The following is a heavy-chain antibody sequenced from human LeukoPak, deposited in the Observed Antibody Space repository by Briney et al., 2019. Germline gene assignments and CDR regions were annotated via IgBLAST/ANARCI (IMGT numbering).Heavy chain of an antibody. D-gene: IGHD1-1*01. CDR3: AREEVWNLYYYYYYGMDV. Sequence: GGSLRLSCAASGFTFSSYGMHWVRQAPGKGLEWVAVISYDGSDKYSADSVKGRFTISRDNSKNTLYLQMNSLRAEDTAVYYCAREEVWNLYYYYYYGMDVWGQGTTVTVSS. V-gene: IGHV3-30*03. CDR1: GFTFSSYG. J-gene: IGHJ6*02. CDR2: ISYDGSDK.